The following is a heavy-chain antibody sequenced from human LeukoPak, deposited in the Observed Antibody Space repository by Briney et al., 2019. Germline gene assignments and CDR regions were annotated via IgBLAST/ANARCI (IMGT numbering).Heavy chain of an antibody. J-gene: IGHJ4*02. CDR3: ANGKGYFEF. CDR1: GLSFSSSA. CDR2: ISGTGGST. Sequence: PGGSLRFSCTASGLSFSSSAMSWVRQAPGKGLEWVSAISGTGGSTYYADSVKGRFTISRDNSKNTVYLQMNGLRAEDTAVYYCANGKGYFEFWGQGTLVTVSS. V-gene: IGHV3-23*01. D-gene: IGHD3-9*01.